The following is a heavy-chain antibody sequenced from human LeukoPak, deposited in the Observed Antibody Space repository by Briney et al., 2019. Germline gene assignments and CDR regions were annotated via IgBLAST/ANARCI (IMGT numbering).Heavy chain of an antibody. CDR1: GFTFSTYA. V-gene: IGHV3-23*01. CDR3: AKPSDYYDILTGYYIGGAFDI. Sequence: GGSLRLSCAASGFTFSTYAMTWVRQAPGKGLEWVSAISGSGGSTYYADSVKGRFTISRDNSKNTLYLQMNSLRAEDTAVYYCAKPSDYYDILTGYYIGGAFDIWGQGTMVTVSS. J-gene: IGHJ3*02. D-gene: IGHD3-9*01. CDR2: ISGSGGST.